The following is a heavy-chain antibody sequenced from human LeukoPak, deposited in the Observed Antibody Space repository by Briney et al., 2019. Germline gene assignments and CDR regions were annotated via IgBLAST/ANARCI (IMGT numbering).Heavy chain of an antibody. CDR1: GGTFSSYA. J-gene: IGHJ4*02. V-gene: IGHV1-69*04. CDR3: AREISGSFYY. CDR2: IIPILGIA. D-gene: IGHD1-26*01. Sequence: GSSVKVSCKASGGTFSSYAISWVRQAPGQGLEWMGRIIPILGIANYAQKFQGRVTITADKSTSTAYMELSTLRSDDTAVYYCAREISGSFYYWGQGTLVTVSS.